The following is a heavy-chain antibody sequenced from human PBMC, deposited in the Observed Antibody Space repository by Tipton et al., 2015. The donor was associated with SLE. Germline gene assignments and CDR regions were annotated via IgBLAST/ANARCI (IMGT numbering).Heavy chain of an antibody. CDR1: GGSISSHY. J-gene: IGHJ4*02. CDR2: IYYSGST. CDR3: AREGRREQLALDY. D-gene: IGHD6-6*01. V-gene: IGHV4-59*11. Sequence: TLSLTCTVSGGSISSHYWSWIRQPPEKGLEWIGYIYYSGSTNYNPSLKSRVTISVDTSKNQFSLKLSSVTAADTAVYYCAREGRREQLALDYWGQGTLVTVSS.